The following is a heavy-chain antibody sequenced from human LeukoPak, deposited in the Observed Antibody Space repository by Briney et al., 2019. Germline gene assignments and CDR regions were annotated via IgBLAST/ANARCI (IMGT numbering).Heavy chain of an antibody. CDR1: GGSISSSDYY. CDR3: ARLTYNSGRYHFDY. V-gene: IGHV4-39*01. D-gene: IGHD5-18*01. CDR2: IYYSGSS. Sequence: PSETLSLTCTVSGGSISSSDYYWSWIRQPPGKGLEWIGNIYYSGSSYYNPSLKSRVTISVVTSKNQFSLKLTSVTAADTAVYYCARLTYNSGRYHFDYWGQGTLVTVPS. J-gene: IGHJ4*02.